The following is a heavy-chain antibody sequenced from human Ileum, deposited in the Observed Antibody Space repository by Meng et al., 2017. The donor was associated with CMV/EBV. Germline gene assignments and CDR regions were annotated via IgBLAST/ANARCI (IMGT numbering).Heavy chain of an antibody. V-gene: IGHV6-1*01. CDR2: TYYRSKWYD. J-gene: IGHJ4*02. Sequence: VQLQQSGPGLVQPSKPLSLTCAISGDSVSSNIAAWSWIRQSPSRGLEWLGRTYYRSKWYDDYAVSVKSRVTITPDTSKNQFSLHLNSVSPEDTAIYFCAREMGAHDYWGQGTLVTVSS. CDR1: GDSVSSNIAA. D-gene: IGHD4/OR15-4a*01. CDR3: AREMGAHDY.